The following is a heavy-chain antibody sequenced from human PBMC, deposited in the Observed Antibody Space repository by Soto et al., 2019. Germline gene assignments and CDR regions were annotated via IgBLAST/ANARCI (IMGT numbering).Heavy chain of an antibody. CDR2: ISSSGSTI. D-gene: IGHD5-18*01. V-gene: IGHV3-11*01. CDR3: ARTQLWLLSYYMDV. J-gene: IGHJ6*03. Sequence: QVQRVESGGGLVKPGASLRLSCAASGFTFSDYYMSWIRQAPGKGLEWVSYISSSGSTIYYADSVKGRFTISRDNAKNSLYLQMNSLRAEDTAVYYCARTQLWLLSYYMDVWGKGTTVTVSS. CDR1: GFTFSDYY.